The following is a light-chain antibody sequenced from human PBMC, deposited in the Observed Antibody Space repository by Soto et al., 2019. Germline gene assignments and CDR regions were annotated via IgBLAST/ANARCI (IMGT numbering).Light chain of an antibody. V-gene: IGKV3-20*01. CDR1: QSVSSNY. Sequence: EIGLTQSPGTLSLSPGERATLFCRASQSVSSNYLAWYQQKPGQAPRLLIYGVSSRATGIPDRFSASGSGTDFTLTISRLEPEDFAVYHCQQYGSSPPMYTFGQGTKLEIK. CDR3: QQYGSSPPMYT. CDR2: GVS. J-gene: IGKJ2*01.